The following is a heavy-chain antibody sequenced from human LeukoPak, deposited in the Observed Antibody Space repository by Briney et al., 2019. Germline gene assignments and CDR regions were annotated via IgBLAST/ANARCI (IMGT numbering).Heavy chain of an antibody. CDR2: IIPIFGSS. CDR1: GYTFTGYY. Sequence: ASVKVSCKASGYTFTGYYMHWVRQAPGQGLEWLGGIIPIFGSSNYAQNFQDRVTITADESTSTAYMELSSLRSEDTAVYYCASVTTVTTKGHGAFDIWGQGTMVTVSS. V-gene: IGHV1-69*13. CDR3: ASVTTVTTKGHGAFDI. J-gene: IGHJ3*02. D-gene: IGHD4-17*01.